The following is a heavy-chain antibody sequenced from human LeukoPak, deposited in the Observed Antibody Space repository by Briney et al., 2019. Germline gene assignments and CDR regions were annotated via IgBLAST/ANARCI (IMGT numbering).Heavy chain of an antibody. CDR2: IKEDGSEK. J-gene: IGHJ6*03. Sequence: GGSLRLSCAASGFTFSYSWMSWVRQAPGKGLEWVANIKEDGSEKYYVDSVKGRFTISRDNAKKSLYLQLNSLRAEDTAMYYCARVNIEYVDNYYYYMDVWGKGTTVTVFS. CDR3: ARVNIEYVDNYYYYMDV. V-gene: IGHV3-7*01. CDR1: GFTFSYSW. D-gene: IGHD2/OR15-2a*01.